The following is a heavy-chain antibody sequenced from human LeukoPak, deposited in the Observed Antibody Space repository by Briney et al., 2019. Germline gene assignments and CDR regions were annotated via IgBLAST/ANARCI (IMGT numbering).Heavy chain of an antibody. Sequence: PGGTLRLSCAASGFTFSSYGMNWVRQAPGKGLEWVSTISGSGGRTFYGDSVKGRFSISRDNSKNTLYLQMNSLRAEDTAVYYCARKVYSYGYVDDYWGQGTLVTVSS. J-gene: IGHJ4*02. CDR2: ISGSGGRT. V-gene: IGHV3-23*01. CDR3: ARKVYSYGYVDDY. D-gene: IGHD5-18*01. CDR1: GFTFSSYG.